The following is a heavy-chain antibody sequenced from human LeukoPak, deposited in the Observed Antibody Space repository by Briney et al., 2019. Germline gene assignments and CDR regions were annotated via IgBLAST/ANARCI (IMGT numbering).Heavy chain of an antibody. CDR2: IYYSGTT. J-gene: IGHJ5*02. D-gene: IGHD3-16*02. Sequence: SETLSLTCTVSDDSINSGIYYWSWIRRSPGKGLEWIGYIYYSGTTYYNPPLKSRLSISLDTSKKQFSLNLSSVSGADTAVYYCARFVIIGATSGWFDPWGPGALVTVSS. V-gene: IGHV4-30-4*01. CDR1: DDSINSGIYY. CDR3: ARFVIIGATSGWFDP.